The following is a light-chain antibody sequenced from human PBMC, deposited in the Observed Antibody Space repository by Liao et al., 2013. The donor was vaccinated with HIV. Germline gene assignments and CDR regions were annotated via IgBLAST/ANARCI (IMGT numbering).Light chain of an antibody. CDR3: QVWDSSSHQGV. Sequence: SYVLTQPPSVSVAPGKTARITCGGNNIGSKSVHWYQQKPGQAPVLVIYYDSDRPSGIPERFSGSNSGNTATLTISRVEAGDEADYYCQVWDSSSHQGVFGGGTKLTVL. CDR2: YDS. CDR1: NIGSKS. V-gene: IGLV3-21*01. J-gene: IGLJ3*02.